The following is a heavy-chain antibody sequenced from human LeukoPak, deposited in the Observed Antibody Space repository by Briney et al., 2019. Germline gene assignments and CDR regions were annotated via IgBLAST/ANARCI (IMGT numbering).Heavy chain of an antibody. CDR2: ISYDGSNK. V-gene: IGHV3-30*03. CDR1: GFTFSSYG. D-gene: IGHD6-13*01. Sequence: GGSLRLSCAASGFTFSSYGMHWVRQAPGKGLEWVAVISYDGSNKYYADSVKGRFTISRDNAKNSLYLQMNSLRAEDTAVYYCARDLKAAAGAPDYWGQGTLVTVSS. CDR3: ARDLKAAAGAPDY. J-gene: IGHJ4*02.